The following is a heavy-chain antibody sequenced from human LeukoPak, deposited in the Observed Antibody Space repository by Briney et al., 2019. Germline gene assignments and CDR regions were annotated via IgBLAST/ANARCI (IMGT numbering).Heavy chain of an antibody. J-gene: IGHJ6*02. Sequence: ASVKVSCKASGYTFTGYYMHWVRQAPAQGLEWMGWINPNSGGTNYAQKFQGRVTMTRDTSISTAYMELSRLRSDDTAVYYCAREAQPGKVPADNYYYYYGMDVWGQGTTVTVSS. CDR2: INPNSGGT. CDR3: AREAQPGKVPADNYYYYYGMDV. CDR1: GYTFTGYY. D-gene: IGHD2-2*01. V-gene: IGHV1-2*02.